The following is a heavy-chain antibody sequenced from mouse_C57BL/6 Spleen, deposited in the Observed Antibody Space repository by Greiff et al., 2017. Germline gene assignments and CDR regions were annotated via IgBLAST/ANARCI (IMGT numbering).Heavy chain of an antibody. V-gene: IGHV1-64*01. J-gene: IGHJ1*03. CDR3: HYYGSTWYFDV. D-gene: IGHD1-1*01. CDR1: GYTFTSYW. CDR2: IHPNSGST. Sequence: QVQLQQPGAELVKPGASVKLSCKASGYTFTSYWMHWVKQRPGQGLEWIGMIHPNSGSTNYNEKFKSKATLTVDKSYSTAYMQLSSLTSEDSAVYYCHYYGSTWYFDVWGTGTTVTVSS.